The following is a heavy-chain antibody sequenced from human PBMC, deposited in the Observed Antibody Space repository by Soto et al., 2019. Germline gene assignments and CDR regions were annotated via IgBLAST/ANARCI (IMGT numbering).Heavy chain of an antibody. CDR2: INAGNGNT. D-gene: IGHD3-22*01. CDR1: GYTFTSYA. J-gene: IGHJ3*02. CDR3: ARDRDYYDSPGAFDI. Sequence: ASVKVSCKASGYTFTSYAMHWVRQAPGQRLEWMGWINAGNGNTKYSQKFQGRVTITRDTSASTAYMELSSLRSEDTAVYYCARDRDYYDSPGAFDIWGQGTMVTVSS. V-gene: IGHV1-3*01.